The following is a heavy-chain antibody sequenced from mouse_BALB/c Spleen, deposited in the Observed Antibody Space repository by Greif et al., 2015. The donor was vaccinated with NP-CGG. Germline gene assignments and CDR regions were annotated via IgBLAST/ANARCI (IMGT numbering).Heavy chain of an antibody. Sequence: QVQLQQSGAELVKPGASVKLSCKTSGYTFTSYWIQWVKQRPGQGLGWIGEIFPGTGTTYYNEKFKGKATLTIDTSSSTAYMQLSSLTSEDSAVYFCARRGVYDYDGGTMDYWGQGTSVTVSS. V-gene: IGHV1S132*01. CDR1: GYTFTSYW. CDR3: ARRGVYDYDGGTMDY. J-gene: IGHJ4*01. CDR2: IFPGTGTT. D-gene: IGHD2-4*01.